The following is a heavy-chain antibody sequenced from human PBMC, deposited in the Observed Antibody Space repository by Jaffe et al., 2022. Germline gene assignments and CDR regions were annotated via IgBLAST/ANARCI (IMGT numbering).Heavy chain of an antibody. CDR2: IYTSGST. V-gene: IGHV4-61*02. CDR3: ARSSQIAAASFSY. Sequence: QVQLQESGPGLVKPSQTLSLTCTVSGGSISSGSYYWSWIRQPAGKGLEWIGRIYTSGSTNYNPSLKSRVTISVDTSKNQFSLKLSSVTAADTAVYYCARSSQIAAASFSYWGQGTLVTVSS. J-gene: IGHJ4*02. D-gene: IGHD6-13*01. CDR1: GGSISSGSYY.